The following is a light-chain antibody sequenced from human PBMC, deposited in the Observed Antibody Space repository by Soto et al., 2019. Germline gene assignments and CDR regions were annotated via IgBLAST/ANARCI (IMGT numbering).Light chain of an antibody. CDR1: QSVSSKY. CDR3: QQYGQWPPWT. J-gene: IGKJ1*01. CDR2: RAS. V-gene: IGKV3-15*01. Sequence: EIELSQSPGTLSLSPGERATLSCRASQSVSSKYLAWYQQKPGQAPRLLIFRASTRATGVPARFSGRGSGTEFTLTISGLQSEDFAVYYCQQYGQWPPWTFGPGTKVDNK.